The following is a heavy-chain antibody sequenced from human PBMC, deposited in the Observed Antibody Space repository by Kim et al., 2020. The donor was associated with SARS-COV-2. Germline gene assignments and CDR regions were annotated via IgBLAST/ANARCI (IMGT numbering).Heavy chain of an antibody. V-gene: IGHV1-2*06. J-gene: IGHJ4*02. D-gene: IGHD1-26*01. CDR1: GYTFTGYY. CDR3: ARVAGSGSYRIDY. CDR2: INPNSGGT. Sequence: ASVKVSCKASGYTFTGYYMHWVRQAPGQGLEWMGRINPNSGGTNYAQKFQGRVTMTRDTSISTAYMELSRLRSDDTAVYYCARVAGSGSYRIDYWGQGTLVTVSS.